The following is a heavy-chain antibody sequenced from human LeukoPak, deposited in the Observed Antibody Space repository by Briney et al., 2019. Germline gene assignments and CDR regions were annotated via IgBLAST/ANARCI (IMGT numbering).Heavy chain of an antibody. CDR2: ISGSGGST. CDR1: GFTFSSYA. D-gene: IGHD5-24*01. Sequence: PGGSLRLSCAASGFTFSSYAMSWVRQAPGKGLEWVSAISGSGGSTYYADSVKGRFTISRDNAKNSLYLQMNSLRAEDTALYYCAKDIAGLQRAFDIWGQGTMVTVSS. J-gene: IGHJ3*02. V-gene: IGHV3-23*01. CDR3: AKDIAGLQRAFDI.